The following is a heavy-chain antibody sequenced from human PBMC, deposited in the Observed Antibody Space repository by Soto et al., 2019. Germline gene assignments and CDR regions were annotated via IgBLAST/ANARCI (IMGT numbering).Heavy chain of an antibody. CDR1: GGSISSYY. CDR2: IYYSGST. V-gene: IGHV4-59*01. CDR3: ARVVPRQAAHDAFDI. J-gene: IGHJ3*02. D-gene: IGHD2-15*01. Sequence: SETLSLTCTVSGGSISSYYWSWIRQPPGKGLEWIGYIYYSGSTNYNPSLKSRVTISVDTSKNQFSLKLSSVTAADTAVYYCARVVPRQAAHDAFDIWGQGTMVTVSS.